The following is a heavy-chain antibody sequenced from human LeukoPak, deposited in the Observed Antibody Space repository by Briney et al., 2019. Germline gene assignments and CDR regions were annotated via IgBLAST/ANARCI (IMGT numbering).Heavy chain of an antibody. J-gene: IGHJ5*02. V-gene: IGHV4-59*01. CDR3: ARGGYYGSGNDFRFDP. CDR2: IRYTGST. CDR1: GGSINSYY. Sequence: SETLSLTCTVSGGSINSYYWSWIRQPPGKGLECIGYIRYTGSTNYNPSLKSRVTISVDTSKNQFSLKLSSVTAADTAIYYCARGGYYGSGNDFRFDPWGQGTLVTVSS. D-gene: IGHD3-10*01.